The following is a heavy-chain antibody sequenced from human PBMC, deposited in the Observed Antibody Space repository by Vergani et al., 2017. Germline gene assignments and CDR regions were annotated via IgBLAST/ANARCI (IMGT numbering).Heavy chain of an antibody. V-gene: IGHV4-34*01. D-gene: IGHD4-23*01. CDR1: GGSFSGYY. CDR2: INHSGST. J-gene: IGHJ4*02. CDR3: ARGTEATVVTPRGGYFDY. Sequence: QVQLQQWGAGLLKPSETLSLTCAVYGGSFSGYYWSWIRQPPGKGLEWIGEINHSGSTNYNPSLKSQVTISVDTSKNQFSLKLSSVTASDTAVYYCARGTEATVVTPRGGYFDYWGQGTLVTVSS.